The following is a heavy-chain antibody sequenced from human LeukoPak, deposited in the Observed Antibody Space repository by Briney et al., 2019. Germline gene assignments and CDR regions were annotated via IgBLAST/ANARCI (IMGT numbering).Heavy chain of an antibody. CDR2: INSDGSYT. Sequence: GGSLRLSCAASEFTFSSNWMYWVRHVPGKGLVWVSRINSDGSYTIYADSVKGRFTISRDNAKNTLYLQMNSLRAEDTAVYYCGRGFGTTWGQGTLVTVSS. CDR3: GRGFGTT. V-gene: IGHV3-74*01. D-gene: IGHD1-1*01. CDR1: EFTFSSNW. J-gene: IGHJ4*02.